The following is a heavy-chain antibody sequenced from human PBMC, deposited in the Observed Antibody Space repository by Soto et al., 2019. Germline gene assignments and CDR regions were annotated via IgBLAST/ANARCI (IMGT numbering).Heavy chain of an antibody. D-gene: IGHD5-12*01. CDR3: ARDSRHGGYDPFDY. J-gene: IGHJ4*02. CDR1: GGTFSSYT. Sequence: QVQLVQSGAEVKKPGSSVKVSCKASGGTFSSYTISWVRQAPGQGLEWMGRIIPILGIANYAQKLQGRVTITADKSTSTAYMELSSLRSEDTAVYYCARDSRHGGYDPFDYWGQGTLVTVSS. V-gene: IGHV1-69*08. CDR2: IIPILGIA.